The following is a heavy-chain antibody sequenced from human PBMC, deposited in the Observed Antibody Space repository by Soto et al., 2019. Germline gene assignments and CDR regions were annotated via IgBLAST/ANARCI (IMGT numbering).Heavy chain of an antibody. CDR1: GYTFTSYD. Sequence: GASVKVSCKASGYTFTSYDINWVRQATGQGLEWMGWMNPNSGNTGYAQKFQGRVTMTRNTSISTAYMELSSLRSEDTAVYYCARNYDIRSGMDVWGQGTTVTVSS. V-gene: IGHV1-8*01. CDR3: ARNYDIRSGMDV. J-gene: IGHJ6*02. CDR2: MNPNSGNT. D-gene: IGHD3-22*01.